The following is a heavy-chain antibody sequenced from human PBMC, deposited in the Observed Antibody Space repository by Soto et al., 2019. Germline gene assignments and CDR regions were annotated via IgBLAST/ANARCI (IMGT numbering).Heavy chain of an antibody. J-gene: IGHJ4*02. CDR1: GGTFSSYA. V-gene: IGHV1-69*12. CDR3: ARDPLTTVVTPGFDY. CDR2: IIPIFGTA. Sequence: QVQLVQSGAEVKKPGSSVKVSCKASGGTFSSYAISWVRQAPGQGLEWMGGIIPIFGTANYAQKFQGRVTITADESXXTAYMELSSLRSEDTAVYYCARDPLTTVVTPGFDYWGQGTLVTVSS. D-gene: IGHD4-17*01.